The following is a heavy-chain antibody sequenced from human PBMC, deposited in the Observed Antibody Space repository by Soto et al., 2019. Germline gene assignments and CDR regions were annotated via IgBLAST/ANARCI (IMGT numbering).Heavy chain of an antibody. D-gene: IGHD1-1*01. CDR1: GFTFSTYT. CDR3: AKDRQPDRRWTIES. CDR2: IIGGGDT. J-gene: IGHJ4*02. V-gene: IGHV3-23*01. Sequence: GGSLRLSCAASGFTFSTYTMNWVRQGPGQGLEWVSAIIGGGDTYYADSVKGRFTISRDDSKNMLYLQMNSLRAEDTAIYYCAKDRQPDRRWTIESWGQGAQVTVSS.